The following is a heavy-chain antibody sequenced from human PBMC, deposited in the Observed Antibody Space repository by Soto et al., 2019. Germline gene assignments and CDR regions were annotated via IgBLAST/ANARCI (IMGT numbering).Heavy chain of an antibody. D-gene: IGHD2-21*01. J-gene: IGHJ5*02. CDR3: SRGIKGGLDA. Sequence: QVQLAESGGGVVQPGRSLRLSCATSGFISNDYDIHWVRQAPGKGLAWLASISYDGSNKYYADSVKGRFTISRDNSKNTLSLQINSLGAEDTAGDYCSRGIKGGLDAWGPGTLVTVSS. CDR2: ISYDGSNK. CDR1: GFISNDYD. V-gene: IGHV3-30*03.